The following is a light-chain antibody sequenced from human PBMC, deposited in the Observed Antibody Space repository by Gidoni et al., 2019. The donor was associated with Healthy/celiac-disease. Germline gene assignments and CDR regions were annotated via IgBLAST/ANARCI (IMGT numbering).Light chain of an antibody. V-gene: IGKV4-1*01. CDR3: QQYYSTPYT. CDR2: WAS. Sequence: DIVMTQPPDYPAVFLGERATINCKSSQSVLYSSNNKNYLAWYQQKPGQPPKLLIYWASTRESGVPDRFSGSGSGTDFTLTISSLQAEDVAVYYCQQYYSTPYTFGQGTKLEIK. CDR1: QSVLYSSNNKNY. J-gene: IGKJ2*01.